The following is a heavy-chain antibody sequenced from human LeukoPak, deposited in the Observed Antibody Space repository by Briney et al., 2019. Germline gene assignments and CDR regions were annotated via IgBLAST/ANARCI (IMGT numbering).Heavy chain of an antibody. CDR1: GYTFNGYY. CDR2: INPNSGGT. CDR3: ARSSGWKYNIDY. J-gene: IGHJ4*02. D-gene: IGHD6-19*01. V-gene: IGHV1-2*02. Sequence: GASVKVSCKASGYTFNGYYKHWVRQAPGQGLEWMGWINPNSGGTNYAQKFQGRVTMTRDTSTSTAYMELSRLRSDDTAMYYCARSSGWKYNIDYWGQGTLVTVSS.